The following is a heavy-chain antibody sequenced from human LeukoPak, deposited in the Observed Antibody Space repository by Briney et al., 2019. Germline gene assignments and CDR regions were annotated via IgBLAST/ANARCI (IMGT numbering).Heavy chain of an antibody. Sequence: GGSLRLSCAASGFTFKTYTMHWVRQAPGMGLEGVSSISSSSSYIFYADSVKGRFTISRDNAKNSLYLQMSSLRAEDTAVYYCAKGKSVGSGSYSDYYGMDVWGQGTTVTVSS. CDR3: AKGKSVGSGSYSDYYGMDV. V-gene: IGHV3-21*04. CDR2: ISSSSSYI. J-gene: IGHJ6*01. CDR1: GFTFKTYT. D-gene: IGHD3-10*01.